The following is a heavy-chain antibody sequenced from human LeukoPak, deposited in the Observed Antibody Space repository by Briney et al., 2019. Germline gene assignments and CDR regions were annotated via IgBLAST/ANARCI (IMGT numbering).Heavy chain of an antibody. J-gene: IGHJ4*02. Sequence: PSETLSLTCTVSGGSISSYYWSWIRQPAGKGLEWIGRIYTSGTTHCNPSLKSRVTMSVDTSKNQFSLKLSSVTAADTAVYYCARERTLFPGDSSGYFDYWGQGTLVTVSS. CDR2: IYTSGTT. D-gene: IGHD3-22*01. V-gene: IGHV4-4*07. CDR1: GGSISSYY. CDR3: ARERTLFPGDSSGYFDY.